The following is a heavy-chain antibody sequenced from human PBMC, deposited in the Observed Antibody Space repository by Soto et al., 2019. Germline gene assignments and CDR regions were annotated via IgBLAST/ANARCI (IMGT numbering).Heavy chain of an antibody. CDR1: GDSVSSDSAP. D-gene: IGHD4-17*01. Sequence: PSQTLARTCAIYGDSVSSDSAPLNWNRQSPSRGLEWLGRTYYRSKWYNDYAVSVKSRITINPDTSKNQFSLQLNSVTPEDTAVYYCARDRDYRDYVLTFDIWAQGTMVSV. CDR3: ARDRDYRDYVLTFDI. CDR2: TYYRSKWYN. J-gene: IGHJ3*02. V-gene: IGHV6-1*01.